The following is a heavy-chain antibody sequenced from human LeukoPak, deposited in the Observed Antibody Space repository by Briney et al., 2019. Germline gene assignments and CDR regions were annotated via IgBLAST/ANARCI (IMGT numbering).Heavy chain of an antibody. V-gene: IGHV3-30-3*01. CDR1: GFTFSSYA. CDR3: AREEDYGDNGYFDY. D-gene: IGHD4-17*01. Sequence: GRSLRVSCAASGFTFSSYAMHWVGQAPGKGLHWVAVISYDGSNKYYADSVKGRFTISRDNSKNTLYLQMNSLRAEDTAVYYCAREEDYGDNGYFDYWGQGTLVTVSS. J-gene: IGHJ4*02. CDR2: ISYDGSNK.